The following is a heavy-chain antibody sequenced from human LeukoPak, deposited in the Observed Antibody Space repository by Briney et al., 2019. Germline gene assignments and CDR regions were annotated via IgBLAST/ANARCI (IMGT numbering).Heavy chain of an antibody. J-gene: IGHJ5*02. V-gene: IGHV4-39*07. CDR1: GGSVTSGTYH. D-gene: IGHD3-16*01. Sequence: PSETLSLTCSVSGGSVTSGTYHWGWIRQPPGKGLEWIGSVYFDGGTHYNPSLQSRVTVSVDTSKNQFSFRLSSVTAADTALYYCARDHYYDGRGRFDPWGQGTLVTVSS. CDR3: ARDHYYDGRGRFDP. CDR2: VYFDGGT.